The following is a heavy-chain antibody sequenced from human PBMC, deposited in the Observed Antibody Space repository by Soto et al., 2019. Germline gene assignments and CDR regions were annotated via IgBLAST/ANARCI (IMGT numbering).Heavy chain of an antibody. D-gene: IGHD6-13*01. Sequence: GGSLRLSCAASGFSFSDYAMSWVRQAPGKGLEWVSVISESGGSTHYADSVRGRFTVSRDKSKNSLSLRMNSLRDEDTAVYFCAKRSPYSSGWYSPIFDYWGQGALVTVSS. CDR3: AKRSPYSSGWYSPIFDY. V-gene: IGHV3-23*01. J-gene: IGHJ4*02. CDR1: GFSFSDYA. CDR2: ISESGGST.